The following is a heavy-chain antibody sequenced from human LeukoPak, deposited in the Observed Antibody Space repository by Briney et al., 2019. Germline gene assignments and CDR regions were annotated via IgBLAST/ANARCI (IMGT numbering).Heavy chain of an antibody. Sequence: SQTLSLTCALSGDSLSSNSAAWNWIRQSPSRGLEWLGRTYYRSKLYNDYAVSVKSRIAINPDTSKNQFSLQLNSVTPEDTAVYYCARDADRYDTFDIWGQGTMVTVSS. CDR1: GDSLSSNSAA. V-gene: IGHV6-1*01. D-gene: IGHD3-9*01. J-gene: IGHJ3*02. CDR2: TYYRSKLYN. CDR3: ARDADRYDTFDI.